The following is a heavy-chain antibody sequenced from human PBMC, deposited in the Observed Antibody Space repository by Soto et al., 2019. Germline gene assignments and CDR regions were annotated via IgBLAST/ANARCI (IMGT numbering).Heavy chain of an antibody. D-gene: IGHD6-25*01. V-gene: IGHV4-31*03. J-gene: IGHJ6*03. CDR1: GVSISSGGYY. CDR2: TDYSGST. CDR3: ARERPPTSYYYYYYMDV. Sequence: PSETLSLTCTVSGVSISSGGYYWSWIRQHPGKGLEWIGYTDYSGSTYYNPSLKCRVTISVDTSKNQFSLKLSSVTAADTAVYYCARERPPTSYYYYYYMDVWGKGTTVT.